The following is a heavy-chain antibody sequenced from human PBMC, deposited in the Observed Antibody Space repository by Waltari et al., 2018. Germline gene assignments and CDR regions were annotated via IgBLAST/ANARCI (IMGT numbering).Heavy chain of an antibody. Sequence: QVQLVQSGAEVKEPGASVKVSCKASGYTFTSYDINWVRQATGQGLEWMGWMNPNIGNTGYAPKVQDRVIMTTDTSISTAYMELTSLRSEDTAVYYCARGAVPGKGANWFDPWGQGTLVIVSS. D-gene: IGHD6-19*01. CDR1: GYTFTSYD. CDR2: MNPNIGNT. CDR3: ARGAVPGKGANWFDP. J-gene: IGHJ5*02. V-gene: IGHV1-8*01.